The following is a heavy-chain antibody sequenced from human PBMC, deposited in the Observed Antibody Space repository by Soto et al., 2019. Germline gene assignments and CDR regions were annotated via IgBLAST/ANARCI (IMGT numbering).Heavy chain of an antibody. CDR3: ARGGTIFGVVITPSYFDY. J-gene: IGHJ4*02. CDR1: GVSFSGYY. Sequence: SETLSLTCAVYGVSFSGYYWSWIRQPPGKGLEWIGEINHSGSTNYNPSLKSRVTISVDTSKNQFSLKLSSVTAADTAVYYCARGGTIFGVVITPSYFDYWGQGTLVTVSS. V-gene: IGHV4-34*01. CDR2: INHSGST. D-gene: IGHD3-3*01.